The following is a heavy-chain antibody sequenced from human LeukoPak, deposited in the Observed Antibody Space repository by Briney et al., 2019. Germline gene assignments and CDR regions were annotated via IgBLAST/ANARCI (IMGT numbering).Heavy chain of an antibody. CDR1: GGSISSSSYY. D-gene: IGHD6-19*01. J-gene: IGHJ4*02. V-gene: IGHV4-39*01. Sequence: SETLSLTCTVSGGSISSSSYYWGWIRQPPGKGLEWIGSIYYSGSTYYNPSLKSRVTISVDTSKNQFSLKLSSVTAADTAVYYCARHVRYSSGWYSDCWGQGTLVTVSS. CDR2: IYYSGST. CDR3: ARHVRYSSGWYSDC.